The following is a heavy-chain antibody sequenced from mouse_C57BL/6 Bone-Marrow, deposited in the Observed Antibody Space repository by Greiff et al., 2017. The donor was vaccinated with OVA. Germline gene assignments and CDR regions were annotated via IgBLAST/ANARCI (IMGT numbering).Heavy chain of an antibody. CDR2: IDPSDSYT. Sequence: QVQLQQPGAELVRPGTSVKLSCKASGYTFTSYWMHWVKQRPGQGLEWIGVIDPSDSYTNYNQKFKGKATLTVDTSSSTAYMQLSSLTSEDSAVYYCARWRSWFAYWGQGTLVTVSA. V-gene: IGHV1-59*01. CDR3: ARWRSWFAY. CDR1: GYTFTSYW. J-gene: IGHJ3*01.